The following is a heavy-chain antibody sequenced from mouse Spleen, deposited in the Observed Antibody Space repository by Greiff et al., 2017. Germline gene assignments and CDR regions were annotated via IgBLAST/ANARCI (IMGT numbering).Heavy chain of an antibody. V-gene: IGHV14-2*01. CDR2: IDPEDGET. Sequence: EVNVVESGAELVKPGASVKLSCTASGFNIKDYYMHWVKQRTEQGLEWIGRIDPEDGETKYAPKFQGKATITADTSSNTAYLQLSSLTSEDTAVYYCATSTGTRYFDVWGAGTTVTVSS. J-gene: IGHJ1*01. D-gene: IGHD4-1*02. CDR3: ATSTGTRYFDV. CDR1: GFNIKDYY.